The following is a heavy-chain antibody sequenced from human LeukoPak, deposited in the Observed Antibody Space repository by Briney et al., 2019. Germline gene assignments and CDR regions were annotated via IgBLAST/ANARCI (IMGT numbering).Heavy chain of an antibody. Sequence: SETLFLTCTVSGDSISSYYWSWIRQPPGKGLEWIGYIYYSGSTNYNPSLKSRVTISVDTSKNQFSLKLSSVTAADTAVYYCARLYYDSSRYPNWFDPWGQRTLVTVSS. CDR3: ARLYYDSSRYPNWFDP. D-gene: IGHD3-22*01. CDR2: IYYSGST. V-gene: IGHV4-59*08. CDR1: GDSISSYY. J-gene: IGHJ5*02.